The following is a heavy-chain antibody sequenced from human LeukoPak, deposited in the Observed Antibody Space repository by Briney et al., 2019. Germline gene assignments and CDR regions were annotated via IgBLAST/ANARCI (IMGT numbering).Heavy chain of an antibody. CDR3: ARDAIAAAGTQLPYYYYYMDV. Sequence: ASVKVSCKASGYTFTGYYIHWVRQAPGQGLEWVGWINPHSGDTNYAQNFQGRVTMTRDTSISTAYMELSRLRSDDTAVYYCARDAIAAAGTQLPYYYYYMDVWGKGTTVTISS. CDR2: INPHSGDT. CDR1: GYTFTGYY. D-gene: IGHD6-13*01. J-gene: IGHJ6*03. V-gene: IGHV1-2*02.